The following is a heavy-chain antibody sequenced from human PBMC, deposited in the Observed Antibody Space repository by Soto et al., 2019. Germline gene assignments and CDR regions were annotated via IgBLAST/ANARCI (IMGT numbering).Heavy chain of an antibody. CDR3: ARDLLEGYGHARQPDY. D-gene: IGHD5-18*01. CDR2: ITSSSTYI. Sequence: VGSLRLSCVASGFTFSAYSMSWVRQAPGQGLEWVSSITSSSTYIYYTRSVEGRFTISRDDAKNSLHLQMNSLRAEDTAVYYCARDLLEGYGHARQPDYWGQGTLVTVSS. V-gene: IGHV3-21*06. J-gene: IGHJ4*02. CDR1: GFTFSAYS.